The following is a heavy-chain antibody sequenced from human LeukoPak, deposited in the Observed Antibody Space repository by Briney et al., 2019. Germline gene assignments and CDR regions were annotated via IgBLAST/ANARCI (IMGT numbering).Heavy chain of an antibody. CDR2: ISYDGSNK. CDR3: ASIQIVVVPAATSHFDY. V-gene: IGHV3-30-3*01. Sequence: GRSLRLPCAASGFTFSSYAMHWVRQAPGKGLEWVAVISYDGSNKYYADSVKGRFTISRDNSKNTLYLQMNSLRAEDTAVYYCASIQIVVVPAATSHFDYWGQGTLVTVSS. CDR1: GFTFSSYA. D-gene: IGHD2-2*01. J-gene: IGHJ4*02.